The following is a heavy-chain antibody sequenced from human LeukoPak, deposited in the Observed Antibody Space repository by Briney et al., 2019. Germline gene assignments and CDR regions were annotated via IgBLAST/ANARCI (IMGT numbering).Heavy chain of an antibody. CDR3: ARRRGYCSSTSCRYYFDY. Sequence: SETLSLTCAVYGGSFSGYYWSWMRQPPGKGLEWIGEINHSGSTNYNPSLKSRVTISVDTSKNQFSLKLSSVTAADTAVYYCARRRGYCSSTSCRYYFDYWGQGTLVTVSS. CDR1: GGSFSGYY. CDR2: INHSGST. D-gene: IGHD2-2*01. V-gene: IGHV4-34*01. J-gene: IGHJ4*02.